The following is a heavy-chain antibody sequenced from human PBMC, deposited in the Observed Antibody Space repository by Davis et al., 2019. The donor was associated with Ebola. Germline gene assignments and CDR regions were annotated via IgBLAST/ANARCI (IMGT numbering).Heavy chain of an antibody. Sequence: AGSLTLSCADSAFPFNHYDLSWVRQTPGKGLEWVSSVRGRGGRTYYADSVQGRFTISRDNSKNTLYLQMNSLSAEDTAVYYCARDLQYLVDGMDVWGQGTTVTVSS. CDR3: ARDLQYLVDGMDV. CDR1: AFPFNHYD. V-gene: IGHV3-23*01. CDR2: VRGRGGRT. D-gene: IGHD4-11*01. J-gene: IGHJ6*02.